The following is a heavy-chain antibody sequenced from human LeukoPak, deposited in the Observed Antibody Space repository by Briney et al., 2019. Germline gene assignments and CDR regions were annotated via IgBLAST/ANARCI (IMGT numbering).Heavy chain of an antibody. CDR1: GFSFSSYW. CDR3: ARSNQADDY. CDR2: INHGGSSI. J-gene: IGHJ4*02. Sequence: GGSLRLSCAASGFSFSSYWMHWVRQVPGKGLVWVARINHGGSSITYADSVKGRFTISRDNAKNTLYLQMDSLRAEDTGVYYCARSNQADDYWGQGTLVTVSS. V-gene: IGHV3-74*01. D-gene: IGHD1-14*01.